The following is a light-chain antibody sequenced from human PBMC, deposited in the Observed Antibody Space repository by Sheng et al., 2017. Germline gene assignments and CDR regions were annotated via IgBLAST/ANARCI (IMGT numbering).Light chain of an antibody. Sequence: DVVMTQTPLSLSVTPGQSASISCKSSQSLLHSNGNTYLNWYLEKPGQPPQLLISEVSNRFSGVPDRLSGSGSGTDFTLKISRVEAEDVGIYYCMQSVQLPLTFGGGTEVGDQT. CDR3: MQSVQLPLT. J-gene: IGKJ4*01. CDR2: EVS. CDR1: QSLLHSNGNTY. V-gene: IGKV2D-29*01.